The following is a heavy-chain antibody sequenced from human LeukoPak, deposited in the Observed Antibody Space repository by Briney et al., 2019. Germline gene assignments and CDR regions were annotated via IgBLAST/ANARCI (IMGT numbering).Heavy chain of an antibody. D-gene: IGHD3-10*01. Sequence: GGSLRLSCAASGFTFSSYSMNWVRQAPGKGLEWVSSISSSSSYIYYADSVKGRFTISRDNAKNSLYLQMNSLRAEDTAVYYCARSTIRDYYGSGSYSWGQGTLVTVSS. J-gene: IGHJ4*02. V-gene: IGHV3-21*01. CDR3: ARSTIRDYYGSGSYS. CDR2: ISSSSSYI. CDR1: GFTFSSYS.